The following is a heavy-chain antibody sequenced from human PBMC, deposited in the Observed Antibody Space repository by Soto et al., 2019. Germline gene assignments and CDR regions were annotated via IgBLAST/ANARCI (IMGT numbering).Heavy chain of an antibody. CDR3: ARGALNYCSSTSCSRAFDI. CDR2: INHSGST. V-gene: IGHV4-34*01. Sequence: QVQLQQWGAGLLKPSETLSLTSAVYGGSFSGYYWSWIRQPPGKGLEWIGEINHSGSTNYNPSLKSRVTISVDTSKNQFSLKLSSVTAADTAVYYCARGALNYCSSTSCSRAFDIWGQGTMVTVSS. CDR1: GGSFSGYY. J-gene: IGHJ3*02. D-gene: IGHD2-2*01.